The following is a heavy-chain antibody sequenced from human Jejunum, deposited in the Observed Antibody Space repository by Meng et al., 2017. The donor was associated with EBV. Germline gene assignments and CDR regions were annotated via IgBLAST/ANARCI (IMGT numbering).Heavy chain of an antibody. J-gene: IGHJ5*02. CDR1: GFTLSDAW. CDR3: VRGPPPDT. CDR2: INSDGSKT. Sequence: EVLLVGSGGGLVKPGGSLRLSCAISGFTLSDAWMSWVRLTPGKGLVWVSRINSDGSKTNYADSVKGRFTISRDIAKNTLYLQLNSLRADDTAVYYCVRGPPPDTWGQGTLVTVSS. V-gene: IGHV3-74*01.